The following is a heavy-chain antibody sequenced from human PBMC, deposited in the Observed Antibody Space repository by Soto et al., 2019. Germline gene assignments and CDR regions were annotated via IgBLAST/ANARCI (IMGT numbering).Heavy chain of an antibody. D-gene: IGHD6-13*01. J-gene: IGHJ4*02. CDR1: GYTFTSYA. V-gene: IGHV1-3*01. Sequence: GASVKVSCKASGYTFTSYAMHWVRQAPGQRLEWMGWINAGNGNTKYSQKFQGRVTITRDTSASTAYMELSSLRSEDTAVYYCAAWDSSSWYYFDYWGQGTLVTVSS. CDR2: INAGNGNT. CDR3: AAWDSSSWYYFDY.